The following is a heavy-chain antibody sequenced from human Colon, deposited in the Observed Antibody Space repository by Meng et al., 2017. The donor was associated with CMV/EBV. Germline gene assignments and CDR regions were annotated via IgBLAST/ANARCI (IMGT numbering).Heavy chain of an antibody. V-gene: IGHV3-23*01. CDR3: ARDRRNNVGMDV. J-gene: IGHJ6*02. D-gene: IGHD2-8*01. CDR2: ITNSGVRT. Sequence: GGSLRLSCTASGFTFRTYAMSWVRQAPGKGLEWVSGITNSGVRTYYADSVKGRFTVSRDNSRNTLHLQMTSLTAEDTAVYYCARDRRNNVGMDVWGQGTTVTVSS. CDR1: GFTFRTYA.